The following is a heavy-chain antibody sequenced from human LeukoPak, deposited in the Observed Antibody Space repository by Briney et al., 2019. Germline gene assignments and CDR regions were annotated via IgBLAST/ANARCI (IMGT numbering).Heavy chain of an antibody. V-gene: IGHV4-59*08. J-gene: IGHJ5*02. CDR3: ARHFIARVAVGGNWFDP. CDR1: GGSISSYY. CDR2: IYYSGRT. D-gene: IGHD6-19*01. Sequence: SETLSLTCTVSGGSISSYYWSWIRQPPGKGLEWIGYIYYSGRTNYNPSLKSRVTISVDTSKNQFSLKLSSVTAADTAVYYCARHFIARVAVGGNWFDPWGQGTLVTVSS.